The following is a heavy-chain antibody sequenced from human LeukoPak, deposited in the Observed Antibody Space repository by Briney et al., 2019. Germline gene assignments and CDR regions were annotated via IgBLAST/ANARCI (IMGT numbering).Heavy chain of an antibody. CDR1: GFTFSSYA. V-gene: IGHV3-23*01. CDR3: ARGGAAVAGY. J-gene: IGHJ4*02. D-gene: IGHD6-19*01. Sequence: GGSLRLSCAASGFTFSSYAMTWVRQAPGKGLEWVSGISGSGSSTYCADSVKGRFTISRDNSKNTLYLQMNSLRAEDTAVYYCARGGAAVAGYWGQGTLVTVSS. CDR2: ISGSGSST.